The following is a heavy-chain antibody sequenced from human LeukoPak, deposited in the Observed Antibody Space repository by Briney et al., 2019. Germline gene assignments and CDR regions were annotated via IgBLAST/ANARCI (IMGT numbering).Heavy chain of an antibody. D-gene: IGHD2-2*01. J-gene: IGHJ3*02. Sequence: PSETLSLTCTGSGCSISSYYWSWIRQPPGKGLEWFGYIYYSGSTNYNPSLKSRVTISVDTSKNQFSLKLSSVTGAAKAVYYCARHSTTAGTEYAFDIWGQGTMVTVSS. CDR1: GCSISSYY. CDR3: ARHSTTAGTEYAFDI. CDR2: IYYSGST. V-gene: IGHV4-59*08.